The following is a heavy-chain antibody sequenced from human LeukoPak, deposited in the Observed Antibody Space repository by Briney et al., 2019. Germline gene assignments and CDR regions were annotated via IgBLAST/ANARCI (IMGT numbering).Heavy chain of an antibody. J-gene: IGHJ3*02. V-gene: IGHV3-21*01. CDR1: GFTFCKSN. Sequence: PGGSLRPSCAASGFTFCKSNINWVRPAPGKGLGWGSSITIPSGYIYYADSVKGRFTISRDNSKNTLYLQMNSLRAEDTAVYYCARVFWEKDGFIGAFDIWGQGTMVTVSS. CDR2: ITIPSGYI. D-gene: IGHD3-3*01. CDR3: ARVFWEKDGFIGAFDI.